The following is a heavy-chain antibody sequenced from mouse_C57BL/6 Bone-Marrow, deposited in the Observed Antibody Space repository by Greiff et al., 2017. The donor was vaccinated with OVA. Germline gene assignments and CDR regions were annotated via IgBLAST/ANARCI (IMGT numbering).Heavy chain of an antibody. CDR3: ARLPFYYGSSYFDY. CDR2: IHPNSGST. D-gene: IGHD1-1*01. V-gene: IGHV1-64*01. Sequence: VQLQQPGAELVKPGASVKLSCKASGYTFTSYWMHWVKQRPGQGLEWIGMIHPNSGSTNYNEKFKSKATLTVDKSSSTAYMQLSSLTSEDSAVYYCARLPFYYGSSYFDYWGQGTTLTVSS. J-gene: IGHJ2*01. CDR1: GYTFTSYW.